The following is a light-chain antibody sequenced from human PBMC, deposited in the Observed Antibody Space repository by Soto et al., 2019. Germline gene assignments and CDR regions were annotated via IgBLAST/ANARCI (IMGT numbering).Light chain of an antibody. V-gene: IGKV1-39*01. J-gene: IGKJ2*02. CDR1: QNINIY. Sequence: DIQMTQSPSSLSASVGDKVTISCQASQNINIYINWYQQKIGEAPKLLIYGAVSLQSGVPSRFSGSGSGTDFTLTISSLQPEDFASYFCQQSYRAPRTFGQGTKVEIK. CDR2: GAV. CDR3: QQSYRAPRT.